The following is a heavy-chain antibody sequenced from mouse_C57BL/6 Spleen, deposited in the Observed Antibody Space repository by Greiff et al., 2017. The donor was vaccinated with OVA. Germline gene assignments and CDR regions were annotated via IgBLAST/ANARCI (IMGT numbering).Heavy chain of an antibody. CDR3: TRSTYYGGFAY. Sequence: VKLQESGAELVRPGASVTLSCKASGYTFTDYEMHWVKQTPVHGLEWIGAIDPETGGTAYNQKFKGKAILTADKSSSTAYMELRSLTSEDSAVYYCTRSTYYGGFAYWGQGTLVTVSA. CDR2: IDPETGGT. V-gene: IGHV1-15*01. CDR1: GYTFTDYE. J-gene: IGHJ3*01. D-gene: IGHD1-1*01.